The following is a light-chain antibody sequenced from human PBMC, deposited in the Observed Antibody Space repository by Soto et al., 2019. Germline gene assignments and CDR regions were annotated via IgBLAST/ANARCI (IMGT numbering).Light chain of an antibody. V-gene: IGKV1-39*01. CDR2: GAS. Sequence: DIQVTQSPSSLSASVGDRVTITCRTSQNIASYLNWFQQKPGKAPKLLISGASKLQIGVPSRFSGSGSGTDFTLTINSLQPDDFATYYCQQCYTPPPTFGQGTKVDIK. J-gene: IGKJ1*01. CDR1: QNIASY. CDR3: QQCYTPPPT.